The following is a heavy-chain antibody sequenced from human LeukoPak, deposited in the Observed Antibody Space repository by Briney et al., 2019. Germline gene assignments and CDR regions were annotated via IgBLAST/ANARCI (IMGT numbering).Heavy chain of an antibody. D-gene: IGHD4-23*01. Sequence: ASVKVSCKASGLSLIGFHIHWVRQAPGQGLEWMGCMNPNSAATQYAQNFQGRVTMTGDTSISTAYMELIRLTSDDTAVYDCAREATGGNFDYWGQGTPVTVSS. CDR2: MNPNSAAT. V-gene: IGHV1-2*02. CDR3: AREATGGNFDY. CDR1: GLSLIGFH. J-gene: IGHJ4*02.